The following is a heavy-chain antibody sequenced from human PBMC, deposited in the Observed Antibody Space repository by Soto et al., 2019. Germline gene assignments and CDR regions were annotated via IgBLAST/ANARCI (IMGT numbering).Heavy chain of an antibody. Sequence: EMQLLESGGNLVQPGGSLRLSCAASGFTFSSYAMSWVRQAPGKGLEWVSTISGRGAGTYYADSVKGRFTFSRDNSKNTLYLQMNSLRAEDTAVYYCAKDQSLYDSSGYYGDWFDPWGQGTLVTVSS. CDR2: ISGRGAGT. V-gene: IGHV3-23*01. CDR1: GFTFSSYA. J-gene: IGHJ5*02. CDR3: AKDQSLYDSSGYYGDWFDP. D-gene: IGHD3-22*01.